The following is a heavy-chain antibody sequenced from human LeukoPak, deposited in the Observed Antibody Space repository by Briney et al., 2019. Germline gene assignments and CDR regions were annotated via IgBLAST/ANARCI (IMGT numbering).Heavy chain of an antibody. D-gene: IGHD2-8*01. CDR3: ARCTITRYYYDY. CDR1: HGSTAIGNYY. V-gene: IGHV4-39*02. Sequence: SETLCLTCTVSHGSTAIGNYYWGSLRQPPGKGLEWIASISYSAPTYSHPSLKTQATISVATPKNHFSLKLRSVTPADPAVSYCARCTITRYYYDYWGQGTLVTVSS. J-gene: IGHJ4*02. CDR2: ISYSAPT.